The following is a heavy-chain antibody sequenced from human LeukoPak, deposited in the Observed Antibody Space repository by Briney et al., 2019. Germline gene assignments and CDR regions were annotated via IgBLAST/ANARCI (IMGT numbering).Heavy chain of an antibody. CDR2: ISGSGGST. J-gene: IGHJ4*02. CDR3: AKDVDYYDSSGYSDY. CDR1: GFTFSSYA. Sequence: GGSLRHSCAASGFTFSSYARSWVRQAPAKGLEWVSAISGSGGSTYYADSVKGRFTISRDNSKNTLYLQMNSLRAVDTAVYYCAKDVDYYDSSGYSDYWGQGTLVTVSS. D-gene: IGHD3-22*01. V-gene: IGHV3-23*01.